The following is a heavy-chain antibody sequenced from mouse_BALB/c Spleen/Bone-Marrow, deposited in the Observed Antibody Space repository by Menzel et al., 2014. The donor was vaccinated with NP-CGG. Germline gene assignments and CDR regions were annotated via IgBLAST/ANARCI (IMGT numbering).Heavy chain of an antibody. CDR3: ATGYYFDY. J-gene: IGHJ2*01. Sequence: QVQLKQSGAELAKPGASVKMSCKASGYTFTSYWMHWVKQRPRQGLEWIGYINPSTGYTEYNQKFKDKATLTADKSSSTVYMQLSSLTSEDSAVYYCATGYYFDYWGQGITLTVSS. CDR2: INPSTGYT. CDR1: GYTFTSYW. D-gene: IGHD4-1*01. V-gene: IGHV1-7*01.